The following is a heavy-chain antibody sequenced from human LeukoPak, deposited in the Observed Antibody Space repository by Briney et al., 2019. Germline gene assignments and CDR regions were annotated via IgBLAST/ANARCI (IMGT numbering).Heavy chain of an antibody. CDR1: GFTFRSAW. CDR2: IKSKTDGGTT. J-gene: IGHJ4*02. CDR3: TTDQVVRGVTNDY. D-gene: IGHD3-10*01. V-gene: IGHV3-15*01. Sequence: GESLKISCVASGFTFRSAWMNWVRQAPGRGLEWVGRIKSKTDGGTTDYAAPVKGRFTISRDDSKTTLYLQMNSLQTEDTAVYYYTTDQVVRGVTNDYWGQGTLVTVSS.